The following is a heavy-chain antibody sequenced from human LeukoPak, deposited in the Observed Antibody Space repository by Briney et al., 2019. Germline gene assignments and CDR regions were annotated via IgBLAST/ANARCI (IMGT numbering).Heavy chain of an antibody. J-gene: IGHJ4*02. Sequence: GGSLRLSCAASGFTFSSYSMNWVRQAPGKGLEWVSSINSRSNYIYYADSLKGRFTVSRDNAKNSLFLQMNSLRAEDTAVYYCAREDGSGWHFFDYWGQRTLVTVSS. D-gene: IGHD6-19*01. V-gene: IGHV3-21*01. CDR1: GFTFSSYS. CDR2: INSRSNYI. CDR3: AREDGSGWHFFDY.